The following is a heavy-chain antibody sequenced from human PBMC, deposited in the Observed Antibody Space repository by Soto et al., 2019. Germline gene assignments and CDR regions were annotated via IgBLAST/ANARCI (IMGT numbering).Heavy chain of an antibody. CDR1: GGIFSTYA. D-gene: IGHD3-10*01. J-gene: IGHJ4*02. CDR3: ARDRDDDGSGNYDNRSDF. CDR2: IIPIFGTP. V-gene: IGHV1-69*01. Sequence: QVQLVQSGAEVKKPGSSVKVSCNASGGIFSTYAISWLRQAPGQGLEWMGGIIPIFGTPNYAQRFQGRVTISAGESRSKAYMELSRLRSEDTAVYYCARDRDDDGSGNYDNRSDFWGQGTLVTVSS.